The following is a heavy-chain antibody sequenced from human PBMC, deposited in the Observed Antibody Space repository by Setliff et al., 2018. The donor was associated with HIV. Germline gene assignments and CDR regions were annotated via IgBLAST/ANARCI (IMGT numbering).Heavy chain of an antibody. Sequence: SETLSLTCTVSGDSISSGGYYWSWIRQHPGKGLEWIGYIYYSGTTYYNPSLQSRLTTSVDTSKNQFSLKLSSMTAADTAVYYCARGTRSSLNWFDPWGPGTLVTVSS. V-gene: IGHV4-31*03. CDR3: ARGTRSSLNWFDP. CDR1: GDSISSGGYY. CDR2: IYYSGTT. J-gene: IGHJ5*02. D-gene: IGHD2-2*01.